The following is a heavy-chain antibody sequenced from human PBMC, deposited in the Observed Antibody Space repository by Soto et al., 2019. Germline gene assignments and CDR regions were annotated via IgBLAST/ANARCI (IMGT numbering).Heavy chain of an antibody. Sequence: QVQLLQSGADVKKPGASVKVSCKVSGYTLSKLSMHWVRQAPGKGLEWIGGFDPEEGETSHAQKFKGRVTMTEDRSTDTAYMELSSLRSEDTAVYYCATGSNLSDDFGSDYPRPTFGFDIWCQGTMVTGSS. V-gene: IGHV1-24*01. CDR3: ATGSNLSDDFGSDYPRPTFGFDI. CDR2: FDPEEGET. CDR1: GYTLSKLS. D-gene: IGHD3-3*01. J-gene: IGHJ3*02.